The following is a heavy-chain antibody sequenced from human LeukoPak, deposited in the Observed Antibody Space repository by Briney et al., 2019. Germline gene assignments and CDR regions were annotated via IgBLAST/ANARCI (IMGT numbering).Heavy chain of an antibody. CDR1: GGSISSYY. CDR2: IYYSGST. J-gene: IGHJ4*02. D-gene: IGHD3-10*01. CDR3: ARGEFVGYYFDY. V-gene: IGHV4-59*01. Sequence: PSETLSLTCTVSGGSISSYYWSWLRQPPGKGLEWIGYIYYSGSTNYNPSLKSRVTISVGTSKNQFSLKLSSVTAADTAVYYCARGEFVGYYFDYWGQGTLVTVSS.